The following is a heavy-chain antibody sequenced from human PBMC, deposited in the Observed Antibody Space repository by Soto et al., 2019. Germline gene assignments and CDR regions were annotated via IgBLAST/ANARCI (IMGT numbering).Heavy chain of an antibody. D-gene: IGHD3-3*01. Sequence: TLSLTCAVSGGSISSGGYSWSWIRQPPGKGLEWIGYIYHSGSTYYNPSLKSRVTISVDRSKNQFSLKLSSVTAADTAGYYCARSIAIFGVADYWGQGNRVTVSS. V-gene: IGHV4-30-2*01. J-gene: IGHJ4*02. CDR3: ARSIAIFGVADY. CDR1: GGSISSGGYS. CDR2: IYHSGST.